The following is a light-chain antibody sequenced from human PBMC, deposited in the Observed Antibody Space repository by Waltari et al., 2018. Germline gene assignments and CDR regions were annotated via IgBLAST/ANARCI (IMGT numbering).Light chain of an antibody. CDR2: AAS. Sequence: IVLTQSPGTLSLSPGERATLSCRASQSFSSSYLAWYQHKPGQAPRLLIYAASSRAAGIPDRFSGSGYGTDFTLTIGRLEPEDSAVYYCQQYNTWYTFGQGTKLEIK. CDR1: QSFSSSY. V-gene: IGKV3-20*01. CDR3: QQYNTWYT. J-gene: IGKJ2*01.